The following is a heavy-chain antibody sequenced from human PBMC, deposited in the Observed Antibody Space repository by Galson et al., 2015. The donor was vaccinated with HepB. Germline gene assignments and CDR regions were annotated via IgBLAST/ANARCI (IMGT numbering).Heavy chain of an antibody. CDR1: GGTFSSYA. D-gene: IGHD6-19*01. Sequence: SVKASCKASGGTFSSYAISWVRQAPGQGLEWMGGIIPIFGTANYAQKFQGRVTITADKSTSTAYMELSSLRSEDTAVYYCAQGIAVAGKGQEFDPWGQGTLVTVSS. CDR2: IIPIFGTA. J-gene: IGHJ5*02. CDR3: AQGIAVAGKGQEFDP. V-gene: IGHV1-69*06.